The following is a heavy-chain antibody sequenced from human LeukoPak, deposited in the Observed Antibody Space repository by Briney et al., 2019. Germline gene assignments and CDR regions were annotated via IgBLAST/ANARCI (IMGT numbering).Heavy chain of an antibody. J-gene: IGHJ6*03. CDR3: ARDVEYSSSFLSDYYYYYMDV. Sequence: SQTLSLTCAISGDSVSSNSAAWNWIRQSPSRALEWLGRTYYRSKWYNDYAVSVKSRITINPDTCKNQFSLQLNSVTPEDTAVYHCARDVEYSSSFLSDYYYYYMDVWGKGTTVTVSS. CDR1: GDSVSSNSAA. CDR2: TYYRSKWYN. D-gene: IGHD6-6*01. V-gene: IGHV6-1*01.